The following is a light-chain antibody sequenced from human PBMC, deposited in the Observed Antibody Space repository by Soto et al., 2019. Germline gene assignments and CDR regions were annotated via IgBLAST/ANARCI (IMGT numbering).Light chain of an antibody. Sequence: DIQMIQSPSTLSASVGDRVTITCRASQSISSWLAWYQQKPGKAPKLLIFDASSLESGVPSRFSGSGSGTEFTLTISSLQPDDFATYYCQQYKIYSRTFGHGTKVEIK. CDR1: QSISSW. CDR2: DAS. V-gene: IGKV1-5*01. J-gene: IGKJ1*01. CDR3: QQYKIYSRT.